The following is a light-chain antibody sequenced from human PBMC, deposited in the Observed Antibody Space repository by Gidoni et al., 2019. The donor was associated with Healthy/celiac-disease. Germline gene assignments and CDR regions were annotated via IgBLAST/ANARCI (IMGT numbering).Light chain of an antibody. J-gene: IGLJ3*02. CDR3: AAWDDSLNGPV. CDR1: SSNIGSNT. V-gene: IGLV1-44*01. Sequence: QSVLTQPPSASGTPGQRVTISCSGSSSNIGSNTVNWYQQLPGTAPTLLIYSNNQRPSGVPDRFSGSKSGTSASLAISGLQSEDEPDYYCAAWDDSLNGPVFGGGTKLTVL. CDR2: SNN.